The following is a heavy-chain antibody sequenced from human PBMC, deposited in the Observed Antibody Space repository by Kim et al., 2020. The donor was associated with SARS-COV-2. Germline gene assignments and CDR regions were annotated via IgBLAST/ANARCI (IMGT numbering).Heavy chain of an antibody. D-gene: IGHD2-15*01. V-gene: IGHV1-69*13. CDR1: GTTFSNTA. J-gene: IGHJ4*02. CDR2: IIPLFGAG. Sequence: SVKVSCKTSGTTFSNTAISWVRQAPGQGLEWMGEIIPLFGAGNHAQKFQGRITITADESTSIVYMELSSLRSEDTAVYYCATLYCSDGSCHSEHYSWGQGALVTVSS. CDR3: ATLYCSDGSCHSEHYS.